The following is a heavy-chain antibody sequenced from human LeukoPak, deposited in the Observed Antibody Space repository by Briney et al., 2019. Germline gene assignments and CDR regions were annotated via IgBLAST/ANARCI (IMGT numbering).Heavy chain of an antibody. J-gene: IGHJ4*02. CDR3: ARGSYDYVWGSYRFPDY. Sequence: SETLSLTYTVSGGSISSYYWSWIRQPPGKGLEWIGYIYYSGSTNYNPSLKSRVTISVDTSKNQFSLKLSSVTAADTAVYYCARGSYDYVWGSYRFPDYWGQGTLVTVSS. CDR1: GGSISSYY. CDR2: IYYSGST. V-gene: IGHV4-59*01. D-gene: IGHD3-16*02.